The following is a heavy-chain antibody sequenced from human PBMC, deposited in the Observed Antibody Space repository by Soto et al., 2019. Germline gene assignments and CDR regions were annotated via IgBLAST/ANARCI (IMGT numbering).Heavy chain of an antibody. CDR1: GFTFSSYA. Sequence: GGSLRLSCSASGFTFSSYAMSWARQAPGKGLEWVSAISGSGGSTYYADSVKGRFTISRDNSKNTLYLQMNSLRAEDTAVYYCAKDIIVVVVAATTDAFDIWGQGTMVTVSS. D-gene: IGHD2-15*01. CDR3: AKDIIVVVVAATTDAFDI. J-gene: IGHJ3*02. V-gene: IGHV3-23*01. CDR2: ISGSGGST.